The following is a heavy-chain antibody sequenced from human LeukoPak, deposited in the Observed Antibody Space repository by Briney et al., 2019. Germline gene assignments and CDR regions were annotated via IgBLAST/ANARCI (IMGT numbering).Heavy chain of an antibody. CDR1: GFTFSSYG. CDR3: ARTVVVAAPYFDY. D-gene: IGHD2-15*01. Sequence: GGSLRLSCAASGFTFSSYGMHWVRQAPGKGLEWVAVIWFDESNKYYADSVRGRFTISRDNSKNTLYLQMSSLRAEDTAVYYCARTVVVAAPYFDYWGQGTLVTVSS. CDR2: IWFDESNK. J-gene: IGHJ4*02. V-gene: IGHV3-33*01.